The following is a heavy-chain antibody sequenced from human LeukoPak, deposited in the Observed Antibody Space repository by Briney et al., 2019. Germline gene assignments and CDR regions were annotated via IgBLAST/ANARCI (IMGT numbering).Heavy chain of an antibody. V-gene: IGHV1-18*01. CDR2: RSAYNGNT. CDR1: GYTFTNYG. D-gene: IGHD3-10*01. Sequence: ASVKVSCKASGYTFTNYGITWVRQAPGQGLEWMGWRSAYNGNTKYAQTLQGRVTMTTDTSTSTAYMELRSLRSDDTAVYYCARVGSLYYYGSGSYSDYWGQGTLVTVSS. CDR3: ARVGSLYYYGSGSYSDY. J-gene: IGHJ4*02.